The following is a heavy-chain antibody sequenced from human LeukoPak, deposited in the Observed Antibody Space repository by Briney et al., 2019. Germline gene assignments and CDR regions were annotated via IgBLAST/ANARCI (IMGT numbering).Heavy chain of an antibody. J-gene: IGHJ4*02. CDR2: ISTYNGNT. V-gene: IGHV1-18*01. D-gene: IGHD4-17*01. CDR1: GYTFTSYG. CDR3: AVEDDYGDPRWDY. Sequence: ASVKVSCKASGYTFTSYGISWGRQAPGQGLEWMGWISTYNGNTNYAQKVQGRVSMTTDTSTSTTYMELRSLRSDDTAVYYCAVEDDYGDPRWDYWGQGTLVTVSS.